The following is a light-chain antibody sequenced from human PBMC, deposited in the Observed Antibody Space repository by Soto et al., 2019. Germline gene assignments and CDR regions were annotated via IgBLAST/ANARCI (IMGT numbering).Light chain of an antibody. CDR1: SSDVGGYNY. Sequence: QSVLTQPASVSGSPGQSITISCTGTSSDVGGYNYVSWYQQHPGKAPKLMIYDVSKRPSGVPDRFSGSKSGNTASLTVSGLQAEDEADYYCTSYAGSNNFFYVFGTGTKVTVL. CDR2: DVS. J-gene: IGLJ1*01. V-gene: IGLV2-8*01. CDR3: TSYAGSNNFFYV.